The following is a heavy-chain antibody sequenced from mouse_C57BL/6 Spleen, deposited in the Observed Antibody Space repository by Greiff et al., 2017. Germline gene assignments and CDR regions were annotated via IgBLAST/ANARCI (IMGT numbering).Heavy chain of an antibody. V-gene: IGHV1-69*01. Sequence: QVQLQQPGAELVMPGASVKLSCKASGYTFTSYWMHWVKQRPGQGLEWIGELDPSDSYTNYNQKFKGKSTLTVDKSSSTAYMQLSSLTSEDSAVYYCARGRYDYDWFAYWGQGTLVTVSA. CDR2: LDPSDSYT. CDR3: ARGRYDYDWFAY. CDR1: GYTFTSYW. J-gene: IGHJ3*01. D-gene: IGHD2-4*01.